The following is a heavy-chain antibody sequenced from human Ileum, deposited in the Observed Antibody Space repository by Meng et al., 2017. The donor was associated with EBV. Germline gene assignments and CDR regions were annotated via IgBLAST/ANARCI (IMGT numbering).Heavy chain of an antibody. V-gene: IGHV4-39*01. CDR3: ARPIAAAGWFDP. Sequence: HRPLQESGTGLVKPSQTLSLTCTGSGGPINSSSYYWGWIRQPPGKGLEWIGSIYYSGRTYYNPSLKSRVTISVDTSKNQFSLKLSSVTAADTAVYYCARPIAAAGWFDPWGQGTLVTVSS. D-gene: IGHD6-13*01. CDR2: IYYSGRT. J-gene: IGHJ5*02. CDR1: GGPINSSSYY.